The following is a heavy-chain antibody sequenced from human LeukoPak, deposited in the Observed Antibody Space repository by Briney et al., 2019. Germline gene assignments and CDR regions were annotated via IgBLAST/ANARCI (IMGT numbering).Heavy chain of an antibody. V-gene: IGHV1-2*02. CDR3: ARAAIGLRFGYYYMDV. J-gene: IGHJ6*03. CDR2: INPNSGGT. CDR1: GYTFTGYY. Sequence: ASVKVSCKASGYTFTGYYMHWVRQAPGQGLEWMGWINPNSGGTNYAQKFQGRVTMTRDTSISTAYMELSRLRSDDTAVYYCARAAIGLRFGYYYMDVWGKGTTVTVSS. D-gene: IGHD2-2*02.